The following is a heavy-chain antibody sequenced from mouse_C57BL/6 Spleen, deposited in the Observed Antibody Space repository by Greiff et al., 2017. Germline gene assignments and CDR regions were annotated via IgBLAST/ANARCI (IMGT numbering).Heavy chain of an antibody. V-gene: IGHV5-12*01. J-gene: IGHJ4*01. Sequence: VQLKQSGGGLVQPGGSLKLSCAASGFTFSDYYMYWVRQTPEKRLEWVAYISNGGGSTYYPDTVKGRFTISRDNAKNTPYLQMSRLKCEDTAVYYVACSLRRVYAMDYWGQGTSVTVSS. CDR3: ACSLRRVYAMDY. CDR2: ISNGGGST. CDR1: GFTFSDYY. D-gene: IGHD2-12*01.